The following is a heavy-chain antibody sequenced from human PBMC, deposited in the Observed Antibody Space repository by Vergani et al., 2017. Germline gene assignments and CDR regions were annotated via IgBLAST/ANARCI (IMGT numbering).Heavy chain of an antibody. CDR1: GYAFTTYY. Sequence: QVQLMQSGAEVTKPGASVKVSCKTLGYAFTTYYLHCVRPAPGQGLEWMGIINPTSGSTTYAQTFQGRVSMTRDTSTSTVFMELSSLKFDDTAVYYCVRASRGYSGYDDFDYWGQGTLVSVSS. J-gene: IGHJ4*02. V-gene: IGHV1-46*03. CDR3: VRASRGYSGYDDFDY. CDR2: INPTSGST. D-gene: IGHD5-12*01.